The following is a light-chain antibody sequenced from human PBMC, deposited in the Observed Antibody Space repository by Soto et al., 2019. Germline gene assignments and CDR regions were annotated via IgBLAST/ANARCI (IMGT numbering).Light chain of an antibody. CDR1: SSNIGSNY. J-gene: IGLJ1*01. CDR2: RNN. V-gene: IGLV1-47*01. Sequence: QSVLTQPPSASGTPEQRVTISCSGSSSNIGSNYAYWYQQLPGTAPKLLIYRNNQRPSGVPDRFSGSKSGTSASLAISGLRSEDEADYYCAAWDDSLRGHVFGTVTKLTVL. CDR3: AAWDDSLRGHV.